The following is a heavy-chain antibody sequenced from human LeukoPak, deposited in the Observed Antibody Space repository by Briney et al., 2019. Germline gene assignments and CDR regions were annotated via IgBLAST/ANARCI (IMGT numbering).Heavy chain of an antibody. CDR1: GFTFSSYA. Sequence: PGGSLRLSCAASGFTFSSYAMNWVRQAPGKGLEWVSAISGSGGSTYYADSVKGRFTISRDNSKNTLYLQMNSLRAEDTAVYYCAKQRGMYYGGNLAEYFQHWGQGTLVTVSS. CDR2: ISGSGGST. V-gene: IGHV3-23*01. J-gene: IGHJ1*01. D-gene: IGHD4-23*01. CDR3: AKQRGMYYGGNLAEYFQH.